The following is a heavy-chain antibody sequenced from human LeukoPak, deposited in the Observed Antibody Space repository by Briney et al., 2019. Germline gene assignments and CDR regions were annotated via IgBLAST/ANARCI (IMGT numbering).Heavy chain of an antibody. D-gene: IGHD4-17*01. J-gene: IGHJ4*02. Sequence: SETLSFTCTVSGGSISSSSYYWGWLRQPPGKGLEWIGSIYYSGSTYYNPSLKSRVTISVDTSKNQFSLKLSSVTAADTAVYYCARQDGDYEGVGFDYWGQGTLVTVSS. CDR1: GGSISSSSYY. CDR2: IYYSGST. V-gene: IGHV4-39*01. CDR3: ARQDGDYEGVGFDY.